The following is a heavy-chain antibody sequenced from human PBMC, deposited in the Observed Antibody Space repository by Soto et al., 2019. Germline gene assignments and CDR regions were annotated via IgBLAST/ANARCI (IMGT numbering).Heavy chain of an antibody. V-gene: IGHV1-69*13. J-gene: IGHJ4*02. CDR2: IIPIFGTA. D-gene: IGHD6-13*01. CDR3: ARGIAAAGTSDN. CDR1: GGTFSTYV. Sequence: SVKVSCKVSGGTFSTYVLSWVRQAPGQGLEWMGGIIPIFGTANYAQKFQGRVTITADESTSTAYMELSSLKSEDTAVYYCARGIAAAGTSDNWGQGTLVTVS.